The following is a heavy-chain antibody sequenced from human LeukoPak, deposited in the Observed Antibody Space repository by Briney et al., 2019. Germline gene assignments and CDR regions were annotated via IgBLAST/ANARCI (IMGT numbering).Heavy chain of an antibody. CDR2: INPNSGGT. V-gene: IGHV1-2*02. CDR1: GYTFTVYY. CDR3: AARYSSSWLDY. Sequence: GASVRVSCKASGYTFTVYYMHWVRQAPGQGLGWMGWINPNSGGTNYAQKFQGRVTMTRDTSISTAYMELSRLRSDDTAVYYCAARYSSSWLDYWGQGTLVTVSS. D-gene: IGHD6-13*01. J-gene: IGHJ4*02.